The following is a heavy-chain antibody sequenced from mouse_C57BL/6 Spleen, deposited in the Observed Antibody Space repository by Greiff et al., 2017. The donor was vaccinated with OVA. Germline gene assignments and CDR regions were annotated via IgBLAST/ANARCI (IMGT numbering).Heavy chain of an antibody. V-gene: IGHV1-64*01. D-gene: IGHD1-1*01. CDR1: GYTFTSYW. CDR3: ARRATVVGGYFDD. CDR2: IHPNCGST. Sequence: VQLQESGAELVKPGASVKLSCKASGYTFTSYWMHWVKQRPGQGLEWIGMIHPNCGSTNYNEKFKSKATLTVDKSSSTANMQRSSLTSEDSVVYAGARRATVVGGYFDDWGQGTTLTVSS. J-gene: IGHJ2*01.